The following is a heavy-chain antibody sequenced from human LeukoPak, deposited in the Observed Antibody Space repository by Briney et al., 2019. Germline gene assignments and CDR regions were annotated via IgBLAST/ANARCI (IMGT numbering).Heavy chain of an antibody. CDR3: ARVYFRGTPVAGRNWFDP. J-gene: IGHJ5*02. CDR1: GYTFTSYY. CDR2: INPSGGTT. D-gene: IGHD6-19*01. Sequence: GASVKVSCKASGYTFTSYYMNWVRQAPGQGLEWMGIINPSGGTTNYAQKFQGRVTMTRDTSISTAYMELSRLRSDDTAVYYCARVYFRGTPVAGRNWFDPWGQGTLVTVSS. V-gene: IGHV1-46*01.